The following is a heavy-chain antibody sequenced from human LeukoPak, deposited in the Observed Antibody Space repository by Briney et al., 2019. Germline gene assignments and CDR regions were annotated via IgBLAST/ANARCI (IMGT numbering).Heavy chain of an antibody. CDR1: GGSISSYY. J-gene: IGHJ4*02. V-gene: IGHV4-59*01. CDR2: IYYSGST. CDR3: ARGDSLDY. Sequence: PSVTPSLTCTVSGGSISSYYWSWIRQPPGKGLEWIGYIYYSGSTNYNPSLKSRVTISVDTSKNQFSLKLSSVTAADTAVYYCARGDSLDYWGQGTLVTVSS.